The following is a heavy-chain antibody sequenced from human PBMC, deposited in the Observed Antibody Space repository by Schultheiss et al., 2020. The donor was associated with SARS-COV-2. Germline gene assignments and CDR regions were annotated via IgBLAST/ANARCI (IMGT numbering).Heavy chain of an antibody. CDR2: ISGSGSTI. CDR3: ASTRTQRLWFGELLPGGWFDP. CDR1: GFTFSSYA. Sequence: GGSLRLSCAASGFTFSSYAMSWVRQAPGKGLEWVSAISGSGSTIYYADSVKGRFTISRDNAKNSLYLQMNSLRAEDTAVYYCASTRTQRLWFGELLPGGWFDPWGQGTLVTVSS. J-gene: IGHJ5*02. D-gene: IGHD3-10*01. V-gene: IGHV3-23*01.